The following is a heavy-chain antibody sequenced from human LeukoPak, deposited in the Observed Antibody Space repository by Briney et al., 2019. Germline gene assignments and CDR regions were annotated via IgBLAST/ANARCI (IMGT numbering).Heavy chain of an antibody. J-gene: IGHJ4*02. CDR1: GFPFSTYG. Sequence: GGSLRLSCAASGFPFSTYGISWVRQAPGKGLEWVSAITGSGDFAKYADSVRGRFTISRDNSKNTVYLQMNSLTVEDTALYYCTKRITAAAPFDSWGQGALVIVSS. D-gene: IGHD3-16*01. CDR2: ITGSGDFA. CDR3: TKRITAAAPFDS. V-gene: IGHV3-23*01.